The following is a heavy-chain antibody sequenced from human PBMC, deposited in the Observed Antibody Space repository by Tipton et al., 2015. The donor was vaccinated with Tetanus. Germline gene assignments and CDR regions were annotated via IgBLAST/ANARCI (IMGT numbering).Heavy chain of an antibody. J-gene: IGHJ5*02. CDR1: GYNFRNNG. CDR2: ISNDASHI. V-gene: IGHV3-30*18. Sequence: SLRLSCVASGYNFRNNGMHWVRQAPGKGLEWVAVISNDASHIYYADSVRGRFTMSRDNSKNTVYLQMNSLRDEDTAVYYCAKDPASRGWFDPWGQGTLVSVSS. CDR3: AKDPASRGWFDP.